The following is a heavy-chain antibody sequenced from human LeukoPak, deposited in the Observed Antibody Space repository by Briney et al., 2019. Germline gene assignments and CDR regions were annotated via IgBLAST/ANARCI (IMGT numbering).Heavy chain of an antibody. J-gene: IGHJ4*02. CDR3: ARGVAGSGSTPKY. CDR1: GYSISSGYF. V-gene: IGHV4-38-2*02. D-gene: IGHD1-26*01. Sequence: NTSETLSLTCTVSGYSISSGYFWGWIRQPPGKGLEWIGGLYHTGNTYYNPSLKSRVTISEDSSKSQSSLKLTSVTAADTAVYYCARGVAGSGSTPKYWGQGTLVTVSS. CDR2: LYHTGNT.